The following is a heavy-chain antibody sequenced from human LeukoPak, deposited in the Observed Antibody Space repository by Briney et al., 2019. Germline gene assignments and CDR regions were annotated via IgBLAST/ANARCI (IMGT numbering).Heavy chain of an antibody. D-gene: IGHD1-14*01. Sequence: LAGGSLRLSCAASGFTFDDYAMHWVRQAPGKGPEWVSLISGDGGSTYYADSVKGRFTISRDNSKNSLYLQMNSLRTEDTALYYCAKVHSPGAKYYFDYWGQGTLVTVSS. V-gene: IGHV3-43*02. J-gene: IGHJ4*02. CDR2: ISGDGGST. CDR3: AKVHSPGAKYYFDY. CDR1: GFTFDDYA.